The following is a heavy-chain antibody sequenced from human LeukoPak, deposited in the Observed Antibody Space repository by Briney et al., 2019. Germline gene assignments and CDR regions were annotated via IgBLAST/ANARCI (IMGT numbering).Heavy chain of an antibody. CDR3: AAETVVDLFDY. V-gene: IGHV1-58*01. J-gene: IGHJ4*01. CDR1: GFTFTSSA. Sequence: SVKVSCKASGFTFTSSAVQWVRQARGQRLEWIGWIVVGSGNTNYAQKFQERVTITRDMSTSTAYTELSSLRSEDTAVYYCAAETVVDLFDYWGQGTLVTVSS. D-gene: IGHD2-2*01. CDR2: IVVGSGNT.